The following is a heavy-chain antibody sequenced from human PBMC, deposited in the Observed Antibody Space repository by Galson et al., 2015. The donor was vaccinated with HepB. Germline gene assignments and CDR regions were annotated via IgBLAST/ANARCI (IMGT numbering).Heavy chain of an antibody. CDR1: GYSFSSYY. Sequence: SVKVSCKASGYSFSSYYIHWVRQVPGQGLEWMGIINPTGGSTTYTQKFQGRVTMTRDRSAGTVYMELSSLRSEDTAVYYCACESGSSSRYFDYWGQGTLVTVSS. V-gene: IGHV1-46*03. CDR3: ACESGSSSRYFDY. D-gene: IGHD3-3*01. J-gene: IGHJ4*02. CDR2: INPTGGST.